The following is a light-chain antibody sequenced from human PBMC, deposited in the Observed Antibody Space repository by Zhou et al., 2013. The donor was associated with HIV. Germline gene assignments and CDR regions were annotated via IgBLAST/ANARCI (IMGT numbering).Light chain of an antibody. CDR3: QHYSTYPYT. CDR1: QSVGRW. J-gene: IGKJ2*01. V-gene: IGKV1-5*03. Sequence: DIQLTQSPSTLSASVGDRVTITCRASQSVGRWLAWYQQKSGEAPKLLIYEASTLESGVSSRFSGRGSGTGFSLTISSLQPDDFGTYYCQHYSTYPYTFGQGTDLANK. CDR2: EAS.